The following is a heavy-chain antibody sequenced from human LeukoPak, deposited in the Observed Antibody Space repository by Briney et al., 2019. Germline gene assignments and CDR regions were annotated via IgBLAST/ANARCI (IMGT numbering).Heavy chain of an antibody. Sequence: SETLSLTFTVSGGSISSYYWSWIRQPPGKGLEWIGYIYYSGSTNYNPSLKSRVTISVDTSKNQFSLKLSSVTAADTAVYYCARRPVAGTGYFDYWGQGTLVNVSS. CDR1: GGSISSYY. J-gene: IGHJ4*02. CDR2: IYYSGST. CDR3: ARRPVAGTGYFDY. V-gene: IGHV4-59*01. D-gene: IGHD1-1*01.